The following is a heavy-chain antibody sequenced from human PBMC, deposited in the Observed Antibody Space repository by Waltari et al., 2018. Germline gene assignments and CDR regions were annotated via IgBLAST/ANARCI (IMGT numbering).Heavy chain of an antibody. J-gene: IGHJ4*02. D-gene: IGHD4-17*01. CDR1: GYSLNSPYFS. V-gene: IGHV4-30-4*08. CDR3: ARGGAAVTRPFDY. CDR2: ISHTGNA. Sequence: QVGLLESVPGLVTTSRTLFLTCTVSGYSLNSPYFSRNWIRQPPGQGLEFVGYISHTGNANSNPSLKGRVTTSMDTSKRQFSLKLNSVTAADTAVYYCARGGAAVTRPFDYWGQGTLVTVSS.